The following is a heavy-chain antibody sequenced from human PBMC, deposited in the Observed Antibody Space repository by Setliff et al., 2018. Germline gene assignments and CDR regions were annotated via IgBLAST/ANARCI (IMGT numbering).Heavy chain of an antibody. V-gene: IGHV4-59*12. CDR3: ARDPLTTNRRRAFDI. CDR2: IYYSGST. CDR1: GGSISSYY. J-gene: IGHJ3*02. Sequence: KPSETLSLTCTVSGGSISSYYWSWIRQPPGKGLEWIGYIYYSGSTNYNPSLKSRVTISVDTSKNQFSLKLSSVTAADTAVYYCARDPLTTNRRRAFDIWGQGTMVTVSS. D-gene: IGHD4-17*01.